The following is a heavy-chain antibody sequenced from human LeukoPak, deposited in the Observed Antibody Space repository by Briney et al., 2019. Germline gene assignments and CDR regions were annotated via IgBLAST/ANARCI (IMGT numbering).Heavy chain of an antibody. J-gene: IGHJ4*02. CDR2: ISWDGGST. CDR3: AKDIATYGSGSSYFDY. V-gene: IGHV3-43D*03. CDR1: GFTFDDYA. Sequence: GGSLRLSCAASGFTFDDYAMHWVRQAPGKGLEWVSLISWDGGSTYYADSVKGRFTISRDNSKNSLYLQMNSLRAEDTALYYCAKDIATYGSGSSYFDYWGQGTLVTVSS. D-gene: IGHD3-10*01.